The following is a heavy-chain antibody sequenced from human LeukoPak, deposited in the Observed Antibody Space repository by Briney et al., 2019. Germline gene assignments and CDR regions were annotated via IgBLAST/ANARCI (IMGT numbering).Heavy chain of an antibody. Sequence: GGSLRLSCAASGFPVSSDYMTWVRQAPGMGLEWVSTIFSGPTTYYADSVKGRFTISKDTSQNTLYLQMNSLRAEDTAMYYCAKDREKVVVTTRPDYWGQGTQVIVSS. V-gene: IGHV3-53*01. J-gene: IGHJ4*02. CDR2: IFSGPTT. CDR3: AKDREKVVVTTRPDY. CDR1: GFPVSSDY. D-gene: IGHD3-22*01.